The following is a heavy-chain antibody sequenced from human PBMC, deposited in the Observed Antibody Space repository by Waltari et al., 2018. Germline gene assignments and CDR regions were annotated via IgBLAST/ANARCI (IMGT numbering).Heavy chain of an antibody. Sequence: QVQLVESGGGVVKPGKSLRLSCVASGFSLSNYGMHWVRQTPGRLLVWVWLTWSDGTVKYYADSVRGRFTVSRDNSKNILYLDMGSLGVDATATYYCAKDAFGNTYLDYWGQGTLVTVSS. CDR2: TWSDGTVK. V-gene: IGHV3-33*03. D-gene: IGHD3-10*01. CDR3: AKDAFGNTYLDY. CDR1: GFSLSNYG. J-gene: IGHJ4*02.